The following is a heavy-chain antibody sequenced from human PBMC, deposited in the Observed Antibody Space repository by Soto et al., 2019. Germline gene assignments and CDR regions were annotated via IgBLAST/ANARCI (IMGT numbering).Heavy chain of an antibody. CDR1: GFTFSDYY. CDR2: ISSSGSTI. Sequence: QVQLVESGGGLVKPGGSLRLSCAASGFTFSDYYMSWIRQAPGKGLEWVSYISSSGSTIYYADSVKGRFTISRDHAKSSVYLQMTSRRAADTAVYYCASPTLTPHYGMDVWGQGTTVTVS. D-gene: IGHD4-17*01. V-gene: IGHV3-11*01. CDR3: ASPTLTPHYGMDV. J-gene: IGHJ6*02.